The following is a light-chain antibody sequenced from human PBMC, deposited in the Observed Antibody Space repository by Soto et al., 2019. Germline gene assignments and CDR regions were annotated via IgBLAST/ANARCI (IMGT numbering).Light chain of an antibody. CDR1: QSVSSY. J-gene: IGKJ2*01. CDR3: QQRGNWPLYT. V-gene: IGKV3-11*01. CDR2: GAS. Sequence: EIVLTQSPATLSLSPGERATLSCRASQSVSSYLAWYQQKPGQATRLLIYGASNRATGIPARFSGSGSGTDFALTITSLEPEDFAVYYCQQRGNWPLYTFGQGTKLEIK.